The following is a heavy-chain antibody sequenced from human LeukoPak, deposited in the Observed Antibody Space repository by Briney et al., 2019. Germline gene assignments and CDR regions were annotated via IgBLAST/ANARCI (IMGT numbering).Heavy chain of an antibody. J-gene: IGHJ5*02. Sequence: SETLSLTCTVSGGSISTNNYWGWIRQPPGMGLEWIGTIHFSINTYYNPSLKSRLTISIDTSKNQFSLSLRSVTAADTAVYYCARGTTYCSSTSCYHLNWFDPWGQGTLVTVSS. CDR3: ARGTTYCSSTSCYHLNWFDP. D-gene: IGHD2-2*01. CDR1: GGSISTNNY. CDR2: IHFSINT. V-gene: IGHV4-39*01.